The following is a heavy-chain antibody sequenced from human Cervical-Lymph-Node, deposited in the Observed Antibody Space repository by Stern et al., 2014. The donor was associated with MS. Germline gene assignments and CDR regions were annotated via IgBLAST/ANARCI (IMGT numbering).Heavy chain of an antibody. CDR3: ARDGITIFGVVTQTKYYYYGMDV. Sequence: VQLVESGAEVKKPGASVKVSCKASGYTFTSSGISWVRQAPGHGLEWMGWISAYNGNTNYAPKLQGRVTMTTDTSTSTAYMELRSLRSDDTAVYYCARDGITIFGVVTQTKYYYYGMDVWGQGTTVTVSS. CDR2: ISAYNGNT. D-gene: IGHD3-3*01. V-gene: IGHV1-18*01. J-gene: IGHJ6*02. CDR1: GYTFTSSG.